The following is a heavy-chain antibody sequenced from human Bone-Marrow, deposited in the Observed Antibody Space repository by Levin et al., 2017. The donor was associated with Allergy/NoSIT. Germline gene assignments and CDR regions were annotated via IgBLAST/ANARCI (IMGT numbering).Heavy chain of an antibody. CDR3: ARDWNGAYDY. V-gene: IGHV3-74*01. CDR2: INTDGSIT. CDR1: GLTFSSSW. J-gene: IGHJ4*02. Sequence: GGSLRLSCVASGLTFSSSWMHWVRQAPGKGLVWVSRINTDGSITTYADSVKGRFTISRDNARNTLYLQMNSLRAEDTAVYYCARDWNGAYDYWGQGALVTVSS. D-gene: IGHD4-17*01.